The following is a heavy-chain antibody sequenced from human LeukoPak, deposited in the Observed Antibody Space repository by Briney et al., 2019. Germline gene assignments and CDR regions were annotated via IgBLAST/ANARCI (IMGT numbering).Heavy chain of an antibody. CDR1: GFADSSNY. CDR2: IYSGGTT. V-gene: IGHV3-66*01. Sequence: GGSLRLSCAASGFADSSNYLSWVRQSPGKGLEWVSFIYSGGTTYYADSVKGRFTISRDNSKNTMFLEMNSLRGEDTAIYYCARVIEGRHFDYWGQGTLVTVSS. CDR3: ARVIEGRHFDY. J-gene: IGHJ4*02. D-gene: IGHD2/OR15-2a*01.